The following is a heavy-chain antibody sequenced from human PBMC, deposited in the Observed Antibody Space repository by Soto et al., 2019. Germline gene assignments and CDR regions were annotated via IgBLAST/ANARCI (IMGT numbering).Heavy chain of an antibody. D-gene: IGHD2-15*01. CDR1: GYSFTSYW. CDR3: AREGPVVVVAATKGIYYYYGMDV. Sequence: GESLKISCKGSGYSFTSYWIGWVRQMPGKGLEWMGIIYPGDSDTRYSPSFQGQVTIPADKSISTAYLQWSSLKATDTAMYYCAREGPVVVVAATKGIYYYYGMDVWGQGTTVTVSS. V-gene: IGHV5-51*01. J-gene: IGHJ6*02. CDR2: IYPGDSDT.